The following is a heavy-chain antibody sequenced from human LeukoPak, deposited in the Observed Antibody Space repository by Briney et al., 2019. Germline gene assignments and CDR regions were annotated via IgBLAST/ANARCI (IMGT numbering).Heavy chain of an antibody. V-gene: IGHV3-30*18. CDR3: AKDRYYYDSSGYYYCYYGMDV. CDR1: GFTFSSYG. Sequence: PGGSLRLSCAASGFTFSSYGMHWVRQAPGKGLEWVAVISYDGSNKYYADSVKGRFTISRDNSKNTLYLQMNSLRAEDTAVYYCAKDRYYYDSSGYYYCYYGMDVWGQGTTVTVSS. J-gene: IGHJ6*02. D-gene: IGHD3-22*01. CDR2: ISYDGSNK.